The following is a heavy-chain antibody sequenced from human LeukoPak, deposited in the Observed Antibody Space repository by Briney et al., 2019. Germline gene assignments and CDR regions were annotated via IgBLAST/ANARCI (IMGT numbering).Heavy chain of an antibody. Sequence: GASVKVSCKASGYTFTGYYMHWVRQAPGQGLEWMGWINPNSGGTNYAQKFQGRVTMTRDTSISTAYMELSRLRSDDTAVYYCASITVTMGWYFDLWGRGTLVTVSS. V-gene: IGHV1-2*02. CDR2: INPNSGGT. D-gene: IGHD4-11*01. J-gene: IGHJ2*01. CDR3: ASITVTMGWYFDL. CDR1: GYTFTGYY.